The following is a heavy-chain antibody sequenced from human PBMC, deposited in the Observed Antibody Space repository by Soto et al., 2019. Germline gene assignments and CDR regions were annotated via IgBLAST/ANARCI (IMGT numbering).Heavy chain of an antibody. V-gene: IGHV3-23*01. Sequence: PGGSLRLSCAASGFTFVTYAMSWVRQAPGKGLEWLSFISESGGSANYADSVKGRFTISRDNFKNTLYLQMNNLRADDTAVYYCAKGGWIDYCGQGTVVTVS. CDR1: GFTFVTYA. J-gene: IGHJ4*02. CDR2: ISESGGSA. CDR3: AKGGWIDY. D-gene: IGHD2-15*01.